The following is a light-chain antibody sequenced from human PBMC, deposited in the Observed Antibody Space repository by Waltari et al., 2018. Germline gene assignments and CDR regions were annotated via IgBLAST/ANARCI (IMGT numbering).Light chain of an antibody. CDR2: WAS. Sequence: DIVMTQSPDSLAVSLGERATINCKSSQCVFYSSKNKNNLAWYQQKPGQPPKLLIYWASTRESGVPDRFSGSGSGTDFTLTISSLQAEDVAVYYCQQYYTTPYTFGQGTKLEIK. CDR1: QCVFYSSKNKNN. CDR3: QQYYTTPYT. V-gene: IGKV4-1*01. J-gene: IGKJ2*01.